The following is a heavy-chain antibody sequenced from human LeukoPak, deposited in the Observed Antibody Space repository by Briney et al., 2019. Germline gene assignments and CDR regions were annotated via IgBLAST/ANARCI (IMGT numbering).Heavy chain of an antibody. CDR1: GITLSNYG. Sequence: GGSLRLSCAVSGITLSNYGMSWVRQAPGKGLEWVSFISSSSSTIYYADSVKGRFTISRDNAKNSLYLQMNSLRAEDTAVYYCARDRGGSYSAIDYWGQGTLVTVSS. CDR3: ARDRGGSYSAIDY. D-gene: IGHD1-26*01. J-gene: IGHJ4*02. CDR2: ISSSSSTI. V-gene: IGHV3-48*04.